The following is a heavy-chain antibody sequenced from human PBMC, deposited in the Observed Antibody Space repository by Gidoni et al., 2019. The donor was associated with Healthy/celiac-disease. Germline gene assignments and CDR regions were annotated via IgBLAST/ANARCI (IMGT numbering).Heavy chain of an antibody. J-gene: IGHJ3*02. CDR1: GFTFRSYA. V-gene: IGHV3-23*01. D-gene: IGHD6-19*01. CDR3: AKDSLGSRWLDAFDI. CDR2: TSGSGGST. Sequence: GGLVQPGGSLLLSCGAPGFTFRSYAMSWVRQAPGKGLEWVSATSGSGGSTYYADSVKGRFTISRDNSKNTLYLQMNSPRAEDTAVYYCAKDSLGSRWLDAFDIWGQGTMVTVSS.